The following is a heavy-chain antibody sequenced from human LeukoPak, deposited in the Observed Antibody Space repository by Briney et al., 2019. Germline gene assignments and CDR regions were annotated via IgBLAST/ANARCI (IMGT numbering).Heavy chain of an antibody. CDR2: IRYDGSNK. CDR3: AKDRSSYMDV. V-gene: IGHV3-30*02. Sequence: SGGSLRLSCAASGFTFSSYGMHWVRQAPGKGLEWVAFIRYDGSNKYYADSVKGRFTIPRDNSKNTLYLQMNSLRAEDTAVYYCAKDRSSYMDVWGKGTTVTVSS. CDR1: GFTFSSYG. D-gene: IGHD6-6*01. J-gene: IGHJ6*03.